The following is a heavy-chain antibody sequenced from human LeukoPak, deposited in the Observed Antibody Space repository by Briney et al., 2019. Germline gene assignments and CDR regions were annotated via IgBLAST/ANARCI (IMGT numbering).Heavy chain of an antibody. J-gene: IGHJ4*02. CDR1: GYSFTSHW. Sequence: GESLRISCKGSGYSFTSHWITWVRQMAGKGLEWMGRIDPSDSYTNYSPSFQGHVTISADKSISTAYLQWSSLRASDTAMYYCARLMSGSASFDYWGQGTLLTVSS. V-gene: IGHV5-10-1*01. CDR3: ARLMSGSASFDY. CDR2: IDPSDSYT. D-gene: IGHD6-19*01.